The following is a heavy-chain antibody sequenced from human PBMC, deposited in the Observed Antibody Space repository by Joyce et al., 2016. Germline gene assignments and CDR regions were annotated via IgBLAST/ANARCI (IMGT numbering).Heavy chain of an antibody. Sequence: QVQLVQSGAEVKKPGASVKVSCKTSGYTFTGYYMHWVRQAPGQGLEWMVWINPNSGGAKYAQKFQGRDTMTRDTSISTAYLELSRLRSDDTAVYYCARGGLWSGYDDIDYWGQGTLVTVSS. CDR3: ARGGLWSGYDDIDY. CDR2: INPNSGGA. D-gene: IGHD3-3*01. V-gene: IGHV1-2*02. CDR1: GYTFTGYY. J-gene: IGHJ4*02.